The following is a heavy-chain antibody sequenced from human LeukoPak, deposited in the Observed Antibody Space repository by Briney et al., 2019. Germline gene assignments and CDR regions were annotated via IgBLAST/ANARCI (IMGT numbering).Heavy chain of an antibody. V-gene: IGHV3-23*01. J-gene: IGHJ5*02. CDR1: GFTLSNYD. Sequence: GGSLRLSCADSGFTLSNYDMSWVRQAPGKGLEWVSAISGSGGTTYYADSVKGWFTISRDNSKNTLYLQMNSLRAEDTAVYYCAKGSGRPNWFDPWGQGTLVTVSS. CDR3: AKGSGRPNWFDP. D-gene: IGHD3-10*01. CDR2: ISGSGGTT.